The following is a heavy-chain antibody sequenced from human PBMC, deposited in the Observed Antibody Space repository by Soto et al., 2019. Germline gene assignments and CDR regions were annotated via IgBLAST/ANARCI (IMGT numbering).Heavy chain of an antibody. CDR1: GYTFTSYA. D-gene: IGHD4-17*01. CDR3: AREGTTVTNSL. J-gene: IGHJ4*02. CDR2: INTNTGNP. V-gene: IGHV7-4-1*01. Sequence: GASVKVSCKASGYTFTSYAMNWVRQAPGQGLEWMGWINTNTGNPTYAQGFTGRFVFSLDTSVSTAYLQICSLKAEDTAVYYRAREGTTVTNSLWGQGTLVTVSS.